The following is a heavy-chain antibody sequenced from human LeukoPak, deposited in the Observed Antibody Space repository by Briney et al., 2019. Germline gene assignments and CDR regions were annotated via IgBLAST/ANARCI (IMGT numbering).Heavy chain of an antibody. CDR2: ISSSSSTI. D-gene: IGHD2-21*02. CDR1: GFTFSSYS. CDR3: GMATVSPDYYYYGMDV. V-gene: IGHV3-48*02. Sequence: PGGSLRLSCAASGFTFSSYSMNWVRQAPGKGLEWVSYISSSSSTIYYADSVKGRFTISRDNAKNSLCLQMNSLRDEDTAVYYCGMATVSPDYYYYGMDVWGQGTTVTVSS. J-gene: IGHJ6*02.